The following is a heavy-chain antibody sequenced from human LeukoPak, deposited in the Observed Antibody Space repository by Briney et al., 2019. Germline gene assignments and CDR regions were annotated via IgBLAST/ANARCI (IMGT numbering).Heavy chain of an antibody. CDR2: ISYDGSNK. CDR3: ARGGVGANSYSYYYMDV. CDR1: GFTFSSYG. Sequence: GGSLILSCAASGFTFSSYGMHWVRQAPGKGLEWVSVISYDGSNKYYADSVKGRFTISRDNSKNTLYLQMNSLRAEDTAVYYCARGGVGANSYSYYYMDVWGKGTTVTVSS. J-gene: IGHJ6*03. D-gene: IGHD1-26*01. V-gene: IGHV3-30*03.